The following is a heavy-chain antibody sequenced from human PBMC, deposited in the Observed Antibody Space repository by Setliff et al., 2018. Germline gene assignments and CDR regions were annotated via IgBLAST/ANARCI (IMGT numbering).Heavy chain of an antibody. V-gene: IGHV3-15*01. Sequence: GGSMRLSCAASGFTFSNAWIGWVRQSPGKGLEWVGRCKRIADCGTTNYAEPVQGRFTISRDDSNNTLFLQTNSLKTEDTAVYYCATGFHYYDSSTTGHYYYYVDVWGKGTTVTVSS. J-gene: IGHJ6*03. CDR3: ATGFHYYDSSTTGHYYYYVDV. CDR2: CKRIADCGTT. CDR1: GFTFSNAW. D-gene: IGHD3-22*01.